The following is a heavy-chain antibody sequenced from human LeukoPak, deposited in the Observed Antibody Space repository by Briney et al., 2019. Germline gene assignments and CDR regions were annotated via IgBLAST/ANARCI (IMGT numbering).Heavy chain of an antibody. D-gene: IGHD3-10*01. J-gene: IGHJ3*02. CDR3: ASGVDGSGSYYNNDAFDI. CDR1: GGTFSSYA. CDR2: IIPIFGTA. Sequence: ASVKVSCKASGGTFSSYAISWVRQAPGQGLEWMGGIIPIFGTANYAQKFQGRVTITADESTRTAYMELSSLRSEDTAVYYCASGVDGSGSYYNNDAFDIWGQGTMVTVSS. V-gene: IGHV1-69*13.